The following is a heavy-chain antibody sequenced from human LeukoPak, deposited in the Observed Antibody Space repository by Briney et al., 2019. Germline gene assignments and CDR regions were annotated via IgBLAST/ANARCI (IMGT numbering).Heavy chain of an antibody. V-gene: IGHV4-59*01. CDR1: GGSISSYY. J-gene: IGHJ5*02. D-gene: IGHD6-13*01. CDR2: IYYSGST. CDR3: ARDSDSSSWYSFRFDP. Sequence: SETLSLTCTVSGGSISSYYWSWIRQPPGKGLEWIGYIYYSGSTNYNPSLKSRVTISVATSKNQFSLKLSSVTAADTAVYYCARDSDSSSWYSFRFDPWGQGTLVTVSS.